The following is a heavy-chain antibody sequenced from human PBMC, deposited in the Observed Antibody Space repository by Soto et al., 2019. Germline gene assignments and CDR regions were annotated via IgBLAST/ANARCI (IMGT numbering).Heavy chain of an antibody. CDR2: INQDGRTS. J-gene: IGHJ5*02. CDR1: GFTFSANW. D-gene: IGHD1-1*01. CDR3: ARGSVQTGTS. Sequence: GGSLRLSCADSGFTFSANWMTWVRQAPGKGLEWVANINQDGRTSYFVDSVKGRFTISRDNAKNSLYLQMNNLRAEDTAVYYCARGSVQTGTSWGQGTLVTVSS. V-gene: IGHV3-7*01.